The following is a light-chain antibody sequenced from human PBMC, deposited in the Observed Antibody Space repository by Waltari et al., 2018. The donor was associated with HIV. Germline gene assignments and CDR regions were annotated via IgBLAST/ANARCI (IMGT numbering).Light chain of an antibody. Sequence: NFMLTQPHSVSESQGKTVTISCTRTSGSSASNYAPWHHQRPGSSPTTVIYQDNQSPSGVPDRFSGSIDSSSNSASLTISGLKTEDEADYYCQSYDSSNQGVFGGGTKLTVL. CDR1: SGSSASNY. CDR2: QDN. V-gene: IGLV6-57*01. J-gene: IGLJ3*02. CDR3: QSYDSSNQGV.